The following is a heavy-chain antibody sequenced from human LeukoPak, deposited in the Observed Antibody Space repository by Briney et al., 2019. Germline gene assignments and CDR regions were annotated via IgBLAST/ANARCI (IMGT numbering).Heavy chain of an antibody. CDR3: ARGPYASGSYGRRGWVHYMDV. CDR2: ISSSGSTI. Sequence: GGSLRLSCAASGFTFSSYEMNWVRQAPGKGLEWVSYISSSGSTIYYADSVKGRFTISRDNAKNSLYLQMNSLRADDTAVYYCARGPYASGSYGRRGWVHYMDVWGKGTTVTISS. D-gene: IGHD3-10*01. V-gene: IGHV3-48*03. J-gene: IGHJ6*03. CDR1: GFTFSSYE.